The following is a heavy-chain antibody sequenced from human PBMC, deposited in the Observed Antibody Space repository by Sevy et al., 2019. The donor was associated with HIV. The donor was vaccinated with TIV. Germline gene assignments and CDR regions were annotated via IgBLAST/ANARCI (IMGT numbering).Heavy chain of an antibody. D-gene: IGHD3-10*01. Sequence: SETLSLTCTVSGGSISSYYWSWIRQPPGKGLEWIGYIYYSGSTNYNPSLKSRVTISVDTSKNQFSLKLSSVTAADTAVYYCARELGSGSYYNGYYYYYGMDVWGQGTTVTVSS. CDR3: ARELGSGSYYNGYYYYYGMDV. CDR2: IYYSGST. J-gene: IGHJ6*02. V-gene: IGHV4-59*13. CDR1: GGSISSYY.